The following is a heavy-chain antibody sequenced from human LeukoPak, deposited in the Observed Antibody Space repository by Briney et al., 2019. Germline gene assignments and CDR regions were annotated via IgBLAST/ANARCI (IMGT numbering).Heavy chain of an antibody. D-gene: IGHD1-26*01. V-gene: IGHV3-7*03. Sequence: PGGSLRLSCAASGFTFSSYWMSWVRQAPGKGLEWVANIKQDGSEIYCVDSVKGRFTISRDNAKNSLYLQMNSLRAEDTAVYYCARDKVVGATIFDYWGQGTLVTVSS. CDR3: ARDKVVGATIFDY. CDR1: GFTFSSYW. J-gene: IGHJ4*02. CDR2: IKQDGSEI.